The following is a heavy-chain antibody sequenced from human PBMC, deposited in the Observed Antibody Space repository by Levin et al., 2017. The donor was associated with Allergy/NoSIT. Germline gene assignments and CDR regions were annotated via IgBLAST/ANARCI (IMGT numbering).Heavy chain of an antibody. CDR1: GDSISGYY. D-gene: IGHD3-10*01. V-gene: IGHV4-59*01. Sequence: SETLSLTCTVSGDSISGYYWSWIRLSPGKGLEWIAHIHSSGSTTYNPSLRSRVTISIDMSKNLFSLKVNSVTTADTAVYFCARHFGSGTVPMDVWGRGTTVTVSS. CDR3: ARHFGSGTVPMDV. J-gene: IGHJ6*03. CDR2: IHSSGST.